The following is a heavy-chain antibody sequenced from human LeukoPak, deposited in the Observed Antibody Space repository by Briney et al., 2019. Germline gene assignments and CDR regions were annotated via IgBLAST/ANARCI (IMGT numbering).Heavy chain of an antibody. CDR2: VSGSGHST. Sequence: GGSLRLSCAASGFTFSIYAMSWVRQAPGKGLEWVSTVSGSGHSTFYADSVKGRFTISRDNSKNTLYLQMSSLRAEDTAVYYCAKDFVVVPGNVNYFDYWGQGTLVTVSS. D-gene: IGHD2-21*02. CDR1: GFTFSIYA. J-gene: IGHJ4*02. V-gene: IGHV3-23*01. CDR3: AKDFVVVPGNVNYFDY.